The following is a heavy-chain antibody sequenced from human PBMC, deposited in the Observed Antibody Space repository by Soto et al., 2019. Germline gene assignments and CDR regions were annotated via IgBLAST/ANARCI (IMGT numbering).Heavy chain of an antibody. CDR2: ISGRGVGT. J-gene: IGHJ4*01. V-gene: IGHV3-23*01. Sequence: GGSLRLSCAASGFTFSTFAMTWVRQAPGKGLEWVSGISGRGVGTYYAHSVKGRFTISRDNSKNTLYLQMNSLRAEDTAVYYCAKCPTAYYGSGVAYWGQGTLVTVSS. CDR1: GFTFSTFA. D-gene: IGHD3-10*01. CDR3: AKCPTAYYGSGVAY.